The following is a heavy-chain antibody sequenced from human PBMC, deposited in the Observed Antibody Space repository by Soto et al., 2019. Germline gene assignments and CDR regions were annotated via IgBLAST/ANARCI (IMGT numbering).Heavy chain of an antibody. D-gene: IGHD3-10*01. J-gene: IGHJ4*02. CDR1: GESVIDYY. CDR3: ARSGYYGFVY. V-gene: IGHV4-59*02. CDR2: IYYTGST. Sequence: PSETLSLTCAVSGESVIDYYWSWIRQPPGKGLEWIGHIYYTGSTNYNPSLRSRVTMSQDTSKNQFSLKLASVTAADTAVYYCARSGYYGFVYWGQGALVTVPQ.